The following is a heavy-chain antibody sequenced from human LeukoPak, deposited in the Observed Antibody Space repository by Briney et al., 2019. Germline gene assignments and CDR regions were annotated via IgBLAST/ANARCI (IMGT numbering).Heavy chain of an antibody. CDR1: GYTFTSYG. CDR3: ARGGPIAAAGTSSDY. CDR2: ISAYNGNT. D-gene: IGHD6-13*01. J-gene: IGHJ4*02. Sequence: ASVKVSCKASGYTFTSYGISWVRQAPGQGVEWMGWISAYNGNTNYAQKLQGRVTITTDTSTSTAYMELRSLRSDDTAAYYCARGGPIAAAGTSSDYWGQGTLVTVSS. V-gene: IGHV1-18*01.